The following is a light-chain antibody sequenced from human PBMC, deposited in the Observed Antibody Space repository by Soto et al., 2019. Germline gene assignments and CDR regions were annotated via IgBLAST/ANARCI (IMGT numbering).Light chain of an antibody. Sequence: EVVLTQSPVTLSLSPGERATLSCRASQSFRGLLAWYQQKPGQAPRLLIYGASIRATGIPERFSGGGSGTDFTLTITRLEPEDFAVYYCQQYGSSLFTFGPGTKVDIK. J-gene: IGKJ3*01. CDR1: QSFRGL. V-gene: IGKV3-20*01. CDR3: QQYGSSLFT. CDR2: GAS.